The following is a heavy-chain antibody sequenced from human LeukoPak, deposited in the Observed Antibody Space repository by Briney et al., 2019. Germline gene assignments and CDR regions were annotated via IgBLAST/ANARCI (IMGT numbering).Heavy chain of an antibody. D-gene: IGHD2-2*01. J-gene: IGHJ5*02. V-gene: IGHV4-39*01. CDR2: IYYSGTT. CDR3: ARGGNCSSTSCYEGAHHWFDP. CDR1: GGSISSSSYF. Sequence: PSETLSLTCNVSGGSISSSSYFWGWIRQPPGKGLEWIGSIYYSGTTYYNPSLKSRVTISVDTSKNQFSLKLSSVTAADTAVYYCARGGNCSSTSCYEGAHHWFDPWGQGTLVTVSS.